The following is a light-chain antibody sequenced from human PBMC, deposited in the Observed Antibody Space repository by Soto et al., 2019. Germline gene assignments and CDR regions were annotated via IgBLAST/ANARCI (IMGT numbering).Light chain of an antibody. CDR1: QSVSSN. CDR3: HQYGSSVRA. Sequence: EIVMTQSPATLSVSPGERATLSCRASQSVSSNLAWYQQKPGQAPRLLIYGASTRATGIPARFSGSGSGTEFTLTISSLQSEDFAVYYCHQYGSSVRAFGQGTKLEIK. J-gene: IGKJ1*01. CDR2: GAS. V-gene: IGKV3-15*01.